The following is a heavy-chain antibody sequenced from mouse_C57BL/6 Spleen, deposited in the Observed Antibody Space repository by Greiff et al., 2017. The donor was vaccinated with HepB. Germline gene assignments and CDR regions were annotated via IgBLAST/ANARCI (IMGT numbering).Heavy chain of an antibody. CDR3: ARDYGSTNFDY. CDR1: GFTFSDYG. Sequence: EVKLMESGGGLVKPGGSLKLSCAASGFTFSDYGMHWVRQAPEKGLEWVAYISSGSSTIYYADTVKGRFTISRYNAKNTLFLQMTSLRSEDTAMYYCARDYGSTNFDYWGQGTTLTVSS. D-gene: IGHD1-1*01. J-gene: IGHJ2*01. V-gene: IGHV5-17*01. CDR2: ISSGSSTI.